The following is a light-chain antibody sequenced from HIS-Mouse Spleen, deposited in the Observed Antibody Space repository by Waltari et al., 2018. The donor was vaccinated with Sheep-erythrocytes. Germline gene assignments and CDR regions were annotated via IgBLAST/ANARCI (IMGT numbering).Light chain of an antibody. V-gene: IGLV2-14*01. Sequence: QSALTQPASVSGSPGQSLTISCTGTSSDVGGYHYVSWYQPHPGKAPKLMIYEVSNRASGASHRFSGSKAGDTASLTISWLQAEDAADYYCSSYTSSSTLVVFGGGTKLTVL. CDR1: SSDVGGYHY. CDR2: EVS. J-gene: IGLJ2*01. CDR3: SSYTSSSTLVV.